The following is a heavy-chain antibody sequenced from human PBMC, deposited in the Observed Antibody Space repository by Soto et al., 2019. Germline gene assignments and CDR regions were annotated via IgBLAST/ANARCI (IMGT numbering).Heavy chain of an antibody. D-gene: IGHD2-21*01. V-gene: IGHV4-31*03. CDR1: GGSISSGGYY. CDR3: AASCVACGGFNYYGMDV. J-gene: IGHJ6*02. Sequence: QVQLQESGPGLVKPSQTLSLTCTVSGGSISSGGYYWYWIRQHPGKGLEWIGYIYYSGTTYYNPSLKSRVTISVDTSKHQFSLKLSSVTAADTAVYYCAASCVACGGFNYYGMDVWGQGTTVTVSS. CDR2: IYYSGTT.